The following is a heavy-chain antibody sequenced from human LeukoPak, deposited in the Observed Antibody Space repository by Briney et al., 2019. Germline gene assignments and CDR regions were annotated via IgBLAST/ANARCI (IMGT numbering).Heavy chain of an antibody. V-gene: IGHV1-18*01. D-gene: IGHD5-12*01. Sequence: GASAKVSCKASGYTFTSYGISWVRQAPGQGLEWMGWISAYNGNTNYAQKLQGRVTMTTDTSTSTAYMELRSLRSDDTAVYYCARVLKIGYPPEDDIWGQGTMVTVSS. CDR3: ARVLKIGYPPEDDI. CDR2: ISAYNGNT. J-gene: IGHJ3*02. CDR1: GYTFTSYG.